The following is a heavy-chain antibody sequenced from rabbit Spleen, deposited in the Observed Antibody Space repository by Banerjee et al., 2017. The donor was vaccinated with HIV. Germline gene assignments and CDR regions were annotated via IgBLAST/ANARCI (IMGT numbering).Heavy chain of an antibody. J-gene: IGHJ4*01. D-gene: IGHD4-2*01. V-gene: IGHV1S40*01. Sequence: QSLEESGGDLVKPGASLTLTCKASGLDFSSKYWICWVRQTPGKGLEWIACIDVVKSGTTYYASWARGRFTISKTSSTTVTLHMTSLTAADTATYFCARDAAGREDFNLWGQGTLVTVS. CDR1: GLDFSSKYW. CDR3: ARDAAGREDFNL. CDR2: IDVVKSGTT.